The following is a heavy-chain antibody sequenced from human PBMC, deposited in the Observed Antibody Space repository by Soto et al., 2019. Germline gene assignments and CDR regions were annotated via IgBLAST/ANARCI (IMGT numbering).Heavy chain of an antibody. Sequence: PPGKRLELMVYSYYSGSTNYNPSLKSRVTISVDTSKNQFSLKLSSVTAADTAVYYCGRXXSXSXXXVDPWGQGTLVTSPQ. CDR2: SYYSGST. J-gene: IGHJ5*02. V-gene: IGHV4-59*08. CDR3: GRXXSXSXXXVDP.